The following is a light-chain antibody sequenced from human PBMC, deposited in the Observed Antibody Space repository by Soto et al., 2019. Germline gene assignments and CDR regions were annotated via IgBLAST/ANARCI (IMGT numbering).Light chain of an antibody. CDR3: SSYTTSNTRQIV. J-gene: IGLJ1*01. V-gene: IGLV2-14*03. Sequence: QSVLTQPASVSGSPGQASTSSCTGTSSDVGGYNYVSWYQHHPGKAPKLLIYDVSNRPSGISNRFSGSKSDNTASLTISGLQPEDEADYYCSSYTTSNTRQIVFGTGTKVTVL. CDR2: DVS. CDR1: SSDVGGYNY.